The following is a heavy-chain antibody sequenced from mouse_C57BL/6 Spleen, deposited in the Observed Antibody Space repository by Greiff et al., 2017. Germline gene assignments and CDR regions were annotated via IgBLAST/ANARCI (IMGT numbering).Heavy chain of an antibody. CDR3: ARREYYGSSGDFDY. J-gene: IGHJ2*01. V-gene: IGHV1-80*01. Sequence: QVQLQQSGAELVKPGASVKISCKASGYAFSSYWMNWVKQRPGKGLEWIGQIYPGDGDTNYNGKFKGKATLTADKSSSTAYMQLSSLTSEDSAVYFCARREYYGSSGDFDYWGQGTTLTVSS. CDR2: IYPGDGDT. CDR1: GYAFSSYW. D-gene: IGHD1-1*01.